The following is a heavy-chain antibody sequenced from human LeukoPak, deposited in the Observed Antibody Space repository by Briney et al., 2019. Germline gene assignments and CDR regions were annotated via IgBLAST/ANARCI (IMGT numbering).Heavy chain of an antibody. CDR1: GYSLSSGYY. J-gene: IGHJ6*03. CDR3: AREEEYSYYYYMDV. D-gene: IGHD2/OR15-2a*01. Sequence: SETLSLTCSVSGYSLSSGYYWGWIRQPPGEGLEWIGSMFHSGRTYYNPSLESRVTMSVDTSKNQFSLKLSSVTAADTAVYYCAREEEYSYYYYMDVWGKGTTVTISS. V-gene: IGHV4-38-2*02. CDR2: MFHSGRT.